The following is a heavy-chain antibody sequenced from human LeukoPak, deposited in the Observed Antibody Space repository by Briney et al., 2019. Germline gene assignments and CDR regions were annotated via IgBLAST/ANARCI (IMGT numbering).Heavy chain of an antibody. Sequence: PGGSLRLSCAASGFTFSSFWMSWVRQAPGKGLEWVANIKEDGREMYYVDSVKGRFTISRDNAKNSLFLQLNSLRAEDTAVYCCARGGVGDFDYWGQGTLVTVSS. J-gene: IGHJ4*02. D-gene: IGHD2-21*01. V-gene: IGHV3-7*02. CDR1: GFTFSSFW. CDR3: ARGGVGDFDY. CDR2: IKEDGREM.